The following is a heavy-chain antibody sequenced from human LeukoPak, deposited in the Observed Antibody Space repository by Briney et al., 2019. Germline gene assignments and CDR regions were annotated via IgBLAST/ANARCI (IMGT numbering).Heavy chain of an antibody. CDR2: INPNSGGT. V-gene: IGHV1-2*02. CDR3: ARGESDFWSGYYTY. CDR1: GYTFTSYY. J-gene: IGHJ4*02. Sequence: GASVKVSCKASGYTFTSYYMHWVRQAPGQGLEWMGWINPNSGGTNYAQKFQGRVTMTRDTSISTAYMELSRLRSDGTAVYYCARGESDFWSGYYTYWGQGTLVTVSS. D-gene: IGHD3-3*01.